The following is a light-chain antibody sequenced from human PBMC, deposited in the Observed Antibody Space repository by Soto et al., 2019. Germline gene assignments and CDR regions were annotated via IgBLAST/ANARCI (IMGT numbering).Light chain of an antibody. CDR3: QQYGRSWWT. Sequence: EIVLTQSPGTLSLSPGERATLSCRTSQSVSSSYLAWYQQKPGQAPRLLIYGASSRATGIPDRFSGSGSGTDFTLTISRREPEDFAVYYCQQYGRSWWTFGQGTKVELK. CDR2: GAS. J-gene: IGKJ1*01. V-gene: IGKV3-20*01. CDR1: QSVSSSY.